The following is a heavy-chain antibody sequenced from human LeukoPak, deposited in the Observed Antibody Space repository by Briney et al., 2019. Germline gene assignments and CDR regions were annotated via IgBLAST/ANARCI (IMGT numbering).Heavy chain of an antibody. CDR3: ARDIPLPYSSGVGLDY. CDR2: IYYSGST. D-gene: IGHD6-19*01. CDR1: GGSISSYY. V-gene: IGHV4-59*01. J-gene: IGHJ4*02. Sequence: PSETLSLTCTVSGGSISSYYWSWIRQPPGKGLEWIGYIYYSGSTNYNPSLKSRVTISVDTSKNQFSLKLSSVTAADTAVYYCARDIPLPYSSGVGLDYWGQGTLVTVSS.